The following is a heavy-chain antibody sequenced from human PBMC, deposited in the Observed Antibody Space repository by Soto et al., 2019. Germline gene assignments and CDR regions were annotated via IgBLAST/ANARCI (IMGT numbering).Heavy chain of an antibody. CDR3: AKDMYRSGWLVYFDH. CDR1: GFTFSSYG. V-gene: IGHV3-30*18. CDR2: ISYDGSDR. J-gene: IGHJ4*02. D-gene: IGHD6-19*01. Sequence: GGSLRLSCAAPGFTFSSYGMHWVRQAPGKGLEWVAVISYDGSDRYYVDSVKGRFTISRDNSKNTLYLQMNSLRPEDTAVYYCAKDMYRSGWLVYFDHWGQGTMVTVSS.